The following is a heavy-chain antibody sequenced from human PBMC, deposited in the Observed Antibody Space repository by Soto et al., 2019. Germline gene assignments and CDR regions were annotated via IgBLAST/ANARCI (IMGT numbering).Heavy chain of an antibody. CDR3: AREGPLGYCSGGSCYSFDY. Sequence: QVQLQESGPGLVKPSQTLSLTCTVSGGSISSGGYYWSWIRQHPGKGLEWIGYIYYSGSTYYNPSLQSRVTISVGTSKNQFSLKLSSVTAADTAVYYCAREGPLGYCSGGSCYSFDYWGQGTLVTVSS. CDR2: IYYSGST. D-gene: IGHD2-15*01. CDR1: GGSISSGGYY. V-gene: IGHV4-31*03. J-gene: IGHJ4*02.